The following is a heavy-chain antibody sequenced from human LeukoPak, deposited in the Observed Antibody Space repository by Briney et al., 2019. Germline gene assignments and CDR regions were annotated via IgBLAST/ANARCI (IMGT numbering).Heavy chain of an antibody. D-gene: IGHD1-26*01. V-gene: IGHV1-3*01. J-gene: IGHJ4*02. CDR2: INAGNGNT. CDR1: GYTFTTYA. CDR3: AGGEGATDY. Sequence: GASVKVSCKASGYTFTTYAMNWVRQAPGQGLEWMGWINAGNGNTKYSQKFQGRVTITRDTSASTAYMELSSLRSEDTAVYYCAGGEGATDYWGQGTLVTVSS.